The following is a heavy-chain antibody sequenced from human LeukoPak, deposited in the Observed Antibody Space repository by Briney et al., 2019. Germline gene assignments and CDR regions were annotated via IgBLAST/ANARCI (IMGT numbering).Heavy chain of an antibody. J-gene: IGHJ4*02. V-gene: IGHV1-69*13. CDR1: GGTFSSYA. D-gene: IGHD5-12*01. Sequence: ASVKVSCKASGGTFSSYAISWVRQAPGQGLEWMGGIIPIFGTANYAQKFQGRVTITADESTSTAYMELSSLRSEDTAVYYCARSGYSGYADGDYWGQGTLVTVSS. CDR3: ARSGYSGYADGDY. CDR2: IIPIFGTA.